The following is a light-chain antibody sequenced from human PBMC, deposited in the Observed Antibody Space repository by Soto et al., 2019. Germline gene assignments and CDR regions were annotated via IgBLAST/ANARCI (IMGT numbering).Light chain of an antibody. J-gene: IGKJ1*01. Sequence: IVMTQSPATLSVSPLEIATLSCMPSQSVSSNLAWYQQKPGQAPRLLIYGASTRATGIPARFSGSGSGTEFTLTISSLQSEDFAVYYCQQYDNWPRGTFGQGTKVDIK. CDR1: QSVSSN. CDR3: QQYDNWPRGT. V-gene: IGKV3-15*01. CDR2: GAS.